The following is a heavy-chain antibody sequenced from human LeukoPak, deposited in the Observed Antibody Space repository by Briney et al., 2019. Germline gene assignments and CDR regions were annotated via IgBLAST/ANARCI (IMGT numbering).Heavy chain of an antibody. D-gene: IGHD6-13*01. CDR2: MNPNSGNT. CDR1: GYTFTSYD. V-gene: IGHV1-8*01. Sequence: ASVKVSCKASGYTFTSYDINWVRQATGQGLEWMGWMNPNSGNTGYAQKFQGRVTMTRNTSISTAYMELSSLRSEDTAVYYCARRDRSVHHYWYSSSWIRFDPWGQGTLVTVSS. J-gene: IGHJ5*02. CDR3: ARRDRSVHHYWYSSSWIRFDP.